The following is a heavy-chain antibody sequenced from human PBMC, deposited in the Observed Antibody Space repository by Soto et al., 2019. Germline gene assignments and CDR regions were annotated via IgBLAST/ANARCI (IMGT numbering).Heavy chain of an antibody. CDR3: AKARSVLRFLEWLLLGGFDY. D-gene: IGHD3-3*01. V-gene: IGHV3-23*01. CDR1: GFTFSSYA. CDR2: ISGSGGST. Sequence: EVQLLESGGGLVQPGGSLRLSCAASGFTFSSYAMSWVRQAPGKGLEWVSAISGSGGSTYYADSVKGRFTISRDNSKNTLYLQMNSLRAQDTAVYYCAKARSVLRFLEWLLLGGFDYWGQGTLVTVSS. J-gene: IGHJ4*02.